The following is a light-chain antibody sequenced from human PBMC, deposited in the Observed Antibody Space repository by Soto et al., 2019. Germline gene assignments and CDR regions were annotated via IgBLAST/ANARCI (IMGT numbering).Light chain of an antibody. J-gene: IGLJ1*01. Sequence: QSVLTQPPSVSGAPGQRGTISCTGSSSNIGAGYDVHWYQQLPGTAPKLLIYGNSNRPSGVPDRFSGSKSGTSASLAITGLQAEDEADYYCQSYDSSLSARYVFGTGPKVTVL. CDR1: SSNIGAGYD. V-gene: IGLV1-40*01. CDR3: QSYDSSLSARYV. CDR2: GNS.